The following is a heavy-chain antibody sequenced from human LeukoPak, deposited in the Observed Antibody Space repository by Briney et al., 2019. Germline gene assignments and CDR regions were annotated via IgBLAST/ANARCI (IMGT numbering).Heavy chain of an antibody. CDR3: ARDTYYYGSGSYYNHDY. Sequence: SETLSLTCIVSGYSISSGYYWDLIRQPPGKGLEWIGSIYHSGSTYYNPSLKSRVTISVDTSKNQFSLKLSSVTAADTAVYYCARDTYYYGSGSYYNHDYWGQGTLVTVSS. J-gene: IGHJ4*02. CDR1: GYSISSGYY. D-gene: IGHD3-10*01. CDR2: IYHSGST. V-gene: IGHV4-38-2*02.